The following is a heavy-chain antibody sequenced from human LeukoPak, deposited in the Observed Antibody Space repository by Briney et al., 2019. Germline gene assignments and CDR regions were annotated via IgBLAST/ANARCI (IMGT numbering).Heavy chain of an antibody. CDR2: INPSGGST. CDR1: GYTFTSYY. CDR3: ARDEGQYYYGSGSYPV. J-gene: IGHJ6*02. Sequence: ASVKVSWKASGYTFTSYYMHWVRQAPGQGLEWMGIINPSGGSTSYAQKFQGRVTMTRDTSTSTAYMELSSLRSEDTAVCYCARDEGQYYYGSGSYPVWGQGTTVTVSS. V-gene: IGHV1-46*01. D-gene: IGHD3-10*01.